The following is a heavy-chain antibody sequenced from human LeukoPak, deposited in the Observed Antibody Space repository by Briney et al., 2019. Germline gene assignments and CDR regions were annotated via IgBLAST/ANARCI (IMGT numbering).Heavy chain of an antibody. J-gene: IGHJ4*02. Sequence: GGSLRLSWQALEFTFDDFAMPWFGQAPGKGLGGVPFIRYDGSNKYYADSVKGRFTISRDNSKNTLYLQMNSLRAEDTAVYYCAKRDVVVPAAIHYWGQGTLVTVSS. V-gene: IGHV3-30*02. CDR2: IRYDGSNK. CDR3: AKRDVVVPAAIHY. CDR1: EFTFDDFA. D-gene: IGHD2-2*01.